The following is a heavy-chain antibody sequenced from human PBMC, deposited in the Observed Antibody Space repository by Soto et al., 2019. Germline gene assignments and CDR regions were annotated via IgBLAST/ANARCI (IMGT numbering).Heavy chain of an antibody. J-gene: IGHJ6*02. V-gene: IGHV1-69*13. Sequence: SVKVSCKASGGTFSSYAISWVRQAPGQGLEWMGGIIPIFGTANYAQKFQGRVTITADESTSTAYMELSSLRSEDTAVYYCARDKYDILTGYPTYYYYYGMDVWGQGTTVTVSS. D-gene: IGHD3-9*01. CDR2: IIPIFGTA. CDR3: ARDKYDILTGYPTYYYYYGMDV. CDR1: GGTFSSYA.